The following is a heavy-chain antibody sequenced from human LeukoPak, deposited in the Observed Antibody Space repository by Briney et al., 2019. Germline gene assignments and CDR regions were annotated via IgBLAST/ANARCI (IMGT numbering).Heavy chain of an antibody. D-gene: IGHD3-22*01. CDR2: ISWDGGST. Sequence: GGSLRLSCAASGFTFDDYAMHWVRQAPGKGLEWVSLISWDGGSTYYADSVKGRFTISIDNSKNSLYLQMNSLRAEDTALYYCAKDNDSSGYYRGTFDYWGQGTLVTVSS. V-gene: IGHV3-43D*03. CDR1: GFTFDDYA. J-gene: IGHJ4*02. CDR3: AKDNDSSGYYRGTFDY.